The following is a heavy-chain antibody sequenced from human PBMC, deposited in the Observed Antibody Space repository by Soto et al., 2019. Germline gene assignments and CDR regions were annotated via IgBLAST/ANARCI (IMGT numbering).Heavy chain of an antibody. CDR1: GYIFTTYG. Sequence: QVQLVQSGVEVKKPGDSVKVSCKASGYIFTTYGISWVRQAPGQGLEWMGWISTSNVNTKYAQKVEGRVTMTTDTSTSIAYMELRSLRSDDTAVYYCAREYCSSSSCYGVDYWGQGILVTVSS. CDR2: ISTSNVNT. J-gene: IGHJ4*02. D-gene: IGHD2-2*01. V-gene: IGHV1-18*01. CDR3: AREYCSSSSCYGVDY.